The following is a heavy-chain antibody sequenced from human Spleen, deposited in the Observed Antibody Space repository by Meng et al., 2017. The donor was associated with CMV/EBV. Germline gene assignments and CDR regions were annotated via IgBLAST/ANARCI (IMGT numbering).Heavy chain of an antibody. CDR2: INQDGSEK. CDR1: GFTFNSYG. D-gene: IGHD5-18*01. J-gene: IGHJ6*02. Sequence: GESLKISCAASGFTFNSYGMHWVRQPPGKGLEWVANINQDGSEKYYVESVKGRFTISRDNAQSSLYLQMNSLRVEDTAAYFCARELGGYSHGENSGYHYFGLDVWGQGTTVTVSS. CDR3: ARELGGYSHGENSGYHYFGLDV. V-gene: IGHV3-7*01.